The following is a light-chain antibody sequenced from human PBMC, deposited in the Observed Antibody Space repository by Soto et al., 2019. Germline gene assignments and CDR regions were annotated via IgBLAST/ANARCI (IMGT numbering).Light chain of an antibody. J-gene: IGKJ3*01. CDR3: QQYSDYPFT. V-gene: IGKV1-5*03. Sequence: DIQMTQSPSTLSASVGDRVTITCRASQSIGSSLAWYQQKSGKAPNLLIYKASTLESGVPSRFGGSGSGTEFTLTISSLQPDDFATYYCQQYSDYPFTFGPGTEVDVK. CDR1: QSIGSS. CDR2: KAS.